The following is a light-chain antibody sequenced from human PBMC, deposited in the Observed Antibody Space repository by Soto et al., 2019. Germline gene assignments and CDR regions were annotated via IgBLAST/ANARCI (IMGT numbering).Light chain of an antibody. V-gene: IGKV1-5*01. Sequence: DIQMTQSPSTLSAPVGYRFTITCRASLSIITWLAWYQQKPGKAPKLLIYAASRLAGGVPSRFSGSESGTESTLTSGILQPDDFATYFCQQYNNYPTFGRGTKVDIK. CDR2: AAS. CDR3: QQYNNYPT. J-gene: IGKJ1*01. CDR1: LSIITW.